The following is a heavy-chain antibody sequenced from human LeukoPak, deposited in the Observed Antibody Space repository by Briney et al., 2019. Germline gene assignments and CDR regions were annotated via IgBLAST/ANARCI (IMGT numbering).Heavy chain of an antibody. V-gene: IGHV1-69*02. CDR3: ARGYCSSTSCRRINWFDP. CDR1: GGTFSSYT. Sequence: ASVKVSCKASGGTFSSYTISWVRQAPGQGLEWMGRIIPILGIANYAQKFQGRVTITADESTSTAYMELSSLRSEDTAVYYCARGYCSSTSCRRINWFDPWGQGTLVTVSS. D-gene: IGHD2-2*01. CDR2: IIPILGIA. J-gene: IGHJ5*02.